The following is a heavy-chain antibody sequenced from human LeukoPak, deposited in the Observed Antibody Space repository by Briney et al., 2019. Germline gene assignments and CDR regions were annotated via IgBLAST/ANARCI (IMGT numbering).Heavy chain of an antibody. CDR1: GYTFTSYG. J-gene: IGHJ3*02. V-gene: IGHV1-18*01. D-gene: IGHD2-2*01. CDR2: ISAYNGNT. Sequence: ASVKVSCKASGYTFTSYGISWVRQAPGQPLEWMGWISAYNGNTNYAQKLQGRVTMTTDTSTSTAYMELRSLRSDDTAVYYCARALDCSSTSCYLRYFDWLSPRGAFDIWGQGTMVTVSS. CDR3: ARALDCSSTSCYLRYFDWLSPRGAFDI.